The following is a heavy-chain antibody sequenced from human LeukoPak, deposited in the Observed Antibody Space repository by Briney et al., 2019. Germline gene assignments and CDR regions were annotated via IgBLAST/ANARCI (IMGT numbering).Heavy chain of an antibody. CDR2: ISYDGSNK. CDR3: ARPLTSNWYPGFDH. CDR1: GFTFSSYA. D-gene: IGHD6-13*01. V-gene: IGHV3-30-3*01. J-gene: IGHJ4*02. Sequence: GRSLRLSCAASGFTFSSYAMHWVRQAPGKGLEWVAVISYDGSNKYYADSVKGRFTISRDNSKNTLYLQMNSLRAEDTAVYYCARPLTSNWYPGFDHWGQGTLVTVSS.